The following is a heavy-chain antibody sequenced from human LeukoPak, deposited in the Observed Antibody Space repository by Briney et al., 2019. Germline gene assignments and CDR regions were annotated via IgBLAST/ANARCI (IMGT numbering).Heavy chain of an antibody. J-gene: IGHJ4*02. CDR2: INPSGGST. D-gene: IGHD3-22*01. CDR3: AREANYYDSSGYYRYFDY. V-gene: IGHV1-46*01. Sequence: ASVKVSCKASGHTFTSYYMHWVRQAPGQGLEWMGIINPSGGSTSYAQKFQGRVTMTRDTSTSTVYMELSSLRSEDTAVYYCAREANYYDSSGYYRYFDYWGQGTLVTVSS. CDR1: GHTFTSYY.